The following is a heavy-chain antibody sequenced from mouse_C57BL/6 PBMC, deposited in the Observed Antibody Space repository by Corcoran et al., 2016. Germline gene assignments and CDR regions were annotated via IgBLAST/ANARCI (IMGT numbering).Heavy chain of an antibody. CDR1: GYTFTDYY. V-gene: IGHV1-26*01. CDR3: ARSSSYFDY. Sequence: EVQLQQSGPELVKPGASVKISCKASGYTFTDYYMNWVKQSHGKSLEWIGDINPNNGGTIYNQKFKGKATLTVDKSSSTAYMELRSLTSEDTAVYYCARSSSYFDYWGQGTTLTVSS. J-gene: IGHJ2*01. CDR2: INPNNGGT. D-gene: IGHD1-3*01.